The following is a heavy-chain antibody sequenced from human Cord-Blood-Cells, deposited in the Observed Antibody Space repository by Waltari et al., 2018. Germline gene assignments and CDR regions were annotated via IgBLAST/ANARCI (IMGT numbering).Heavy chain of an antibody. CDR3: ARKTGAYWYFDR. CDR1: GYTFTSYA. V-gene: IGHV1-3*01. Sequence: QVQLVQSGAEVKKPGASVKVSCKASGYTFTSYAMHWVRQAPGQRLEWMGWFNAGNGNTKYSQKCQGRVTMTRDTSASTAYMELSSLRCEEKAVYYCARKTGAYWYFDRWGRGTLVTVSS. D-gene: IGHD1-1*01. CDR2: FNAGNGNT. J-gene: IGHJ2*01.